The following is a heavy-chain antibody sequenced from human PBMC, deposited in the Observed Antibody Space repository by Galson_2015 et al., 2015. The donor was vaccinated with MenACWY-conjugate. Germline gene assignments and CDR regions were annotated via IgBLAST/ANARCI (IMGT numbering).Heavy chain of an antibody. CDR3: ARSKSNDYSNLYFDY. CDR2: IIPIFGTA. CDR1: GGTFSSYA. Sequence: SVKVSCKASGGTFSSYAISWVRQAPGQGLEWMGGIIPIFGTANYAQKFQGRVTITADESTSTAYMKLSSLRSEDTAVYYCARSKSNDYSNLYFDYWGQGTLVTVSS. V-gene: IGHV1-69*13. J-gene: IGHJ4*02. D-gene: IGHD4-11*01.